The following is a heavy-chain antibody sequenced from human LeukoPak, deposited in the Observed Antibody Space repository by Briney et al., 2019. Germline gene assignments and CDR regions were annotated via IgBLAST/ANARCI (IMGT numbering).Heavy chain of an antibody. CDR1: GGSISSTNSY. CDR3: ARRPVGGHNWFDP. V-gene: IGHV4-39*01. J-gene: IGHJ5*02. D-gene: IGHD4-23*01. Sequence: PSGTLSLTCTVSGGSISSTNSYWDWIRQPPGMGLEWIGNIYYSGSTYYSPSLKSRVTLSIDTSKNQFSLRLTSVTAADTALYYCARRPVGGHNWFDPWGQGTLVTVSS. CDR2: IYYSGST.